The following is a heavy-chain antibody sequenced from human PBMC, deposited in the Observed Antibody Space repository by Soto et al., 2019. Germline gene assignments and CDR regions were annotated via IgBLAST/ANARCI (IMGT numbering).Heavy chain of an antibody. J-gene: IGHJ4*02. D-gene: IGHD6-19*01. Sequence: EVQLLESGGGLVQPGGSLRLSCAASGFTFSSYAMSWVRQAPGKGLEWVSVISGSGDSTYYADSVKGRFTISRDNSKNTLYLQTNSLRAEDTAVYYCARRTSGWYLDYGGQGTLVTVSS. CDR2: ISGSGDST. V-gene: IGHV3-23*01. CDR3: ARRTSGWYLDY. CDR1: GFTFSSYA.